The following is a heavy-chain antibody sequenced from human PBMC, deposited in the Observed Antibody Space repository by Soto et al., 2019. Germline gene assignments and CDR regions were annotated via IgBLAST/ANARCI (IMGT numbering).Heavy chain of an antibody. D-gene: IGHD3-3*01. CDR1: GGSFSGHY. J-gene: IGHJ6*03. Sequence: SETLSLTCAVYGGSFSGHYWSWIRQPPGKGLEWIGEINHSGSTNYNPSLKSRVTISVDTSKNQFSLKLSSVTAADTAVYYCARTYYDFWSGYYTGRAYYYYMAVWGKGTTVTVS. CDR2: INHSGST. CDR3: ARTYYDFWSGYYTGRAYYYYMAV. V-gene: IGHV4-34*01.